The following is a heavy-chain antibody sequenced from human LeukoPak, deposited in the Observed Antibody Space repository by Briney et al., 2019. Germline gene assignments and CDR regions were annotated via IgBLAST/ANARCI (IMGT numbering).Heavy chain of an antibody. D-gene: IGHD6-13*01. V-gene: IGHV3-74*01. Sequence: GGSLRLSCAASGFTFSRYWMHWVRQAPGKGLVWVSRINSDGSSTTYADSVKGRFTISRDNAKNTLYLQMNSLRAEDTAVYCARASPYSSTYYYMDVWGKGTTVTISS. J-gene: IGHJ6*03. CDR3: ARASPYSSTYYYMDV. CDR1: GFTFSRYW. CDR2: INSDGSST.